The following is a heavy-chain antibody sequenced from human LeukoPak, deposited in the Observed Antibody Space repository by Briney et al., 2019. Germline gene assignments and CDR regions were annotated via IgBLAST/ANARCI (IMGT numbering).Heavy chain of an antibody. CDR2: ISGSGGTT. D-gene: IGHD2/OR15-2a*01. CDR1: GFTFSSYG. V-gene: IGHV3-23*01. J-gene: IGHJ4*02. CDR3: AKDNEGFHQNFDY. Sequence: GGTLRLSCAASGFTFSSYGMSWVRQAPGKGLEWVSTISGSGGTTYYVDSVKGRFTISRDNSRNTLYLQMNSLRAEDTAVYHCAKDNEGFHQNFDYWGQGILVTVSS.